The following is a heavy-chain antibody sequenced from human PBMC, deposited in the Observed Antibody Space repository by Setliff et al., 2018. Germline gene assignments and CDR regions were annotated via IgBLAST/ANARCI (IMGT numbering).Heavy chain of an antibody. CDR2: IDSSSTWI. J-gene: IGHJ6*03. D-gene: IGHD2-15*01. CDR1: GFTFGSYT. V-gene: IGHV3-21*01. Sequence: PGGSLRLSCAASGFTFGSYTMNWVRQAPGQGLEWVSSIDSSSTWIYYADSVKGRFTISRDNAKNSLYLQMNSLRAEDTATYYCAREVVGARPYYYYMDVWGKGTTVTVSS. CDR3: AREVVGARPYYYYMDV.